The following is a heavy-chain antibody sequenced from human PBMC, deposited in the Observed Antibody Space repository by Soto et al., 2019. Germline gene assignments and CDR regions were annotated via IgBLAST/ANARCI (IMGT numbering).Heavy chain of an antibody. Sequence: SQTLSLNCAISGDSVSSNSAAWNWIRQSPSRGLEWLGRTYYRSKWYNDYAVSVKSRITINPDTSKNQFSLQLNSVTPEDTAVYYCARDSITFGGVIVTHYYYGMDVWGQGTTVTVSS. V-gene: IGHV6-1*01. CDR1: GDSVSSNSAA. CDR3: ARDSITFGGVIVTHYYYGMDV. CDR2: TYYRSKWYN. J-gene: IGHJ6*02. D-gene: IGHD3-16*02.